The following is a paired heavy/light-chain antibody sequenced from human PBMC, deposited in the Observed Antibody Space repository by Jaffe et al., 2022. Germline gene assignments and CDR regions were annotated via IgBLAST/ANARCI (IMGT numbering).Light chain of an antibody. CDR3: QSYDNALSGSGV. J-gene: IGLJ3*02. V-gene: IGLV1-40*01. Sequence: QPVLTQPPSVSGAPGQSVTISCTGSSSNIGAGHVVFWYQQLPGVAPRLLIYGNTNRPSGVPDRFSGSKSGASASLAITGLRAEDEADYYCQSYDNALSGSGVFGGGTKVTVL. CDR1: SSNIGAGHV. CDR2: GNT.
Heavy chain of an antibody. D-gene: IGHD3-3*01. V-gene: IGHV4-59*01. CDR2: VFYSGST. CDR1: GASISRYY. J-gene: IGHJ6*03. Sequence: QVHLQESGPGLVKPSETLSLTCNVSGASISRYYWTWIRQPPGKGLEWIGYVFYSGSTGYNPSLKSRATISLQSSKSQFSLSLRSVTAADTAIYYCVRRNYELYYMDVWGKGTMVAVSS. CDR3: VRRNYELYYMDV.